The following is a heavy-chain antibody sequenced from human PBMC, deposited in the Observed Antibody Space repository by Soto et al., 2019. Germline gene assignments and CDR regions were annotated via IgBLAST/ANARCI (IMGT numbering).Heavy chain of an antibody. CDR3: ARGTTGTTTYFDY. CDR1: GGTFSSYA. CDR2: IIAIFGTA. Sequence: QVQLVQSGAEVKKPGSSVKVSCKASGGTFSSYAISWVRQAPGQGLEWMGGIIAIFGTANYAQKFQGRVTITADEYTSSAYMELTSLRSEDTAVYYCARGTTGTTTYFDYWGQGTLVTVSS. J-gene: IGHJ4*02. D-gene: IGHD1-1*01. V-gene: IGHV1-69*12.